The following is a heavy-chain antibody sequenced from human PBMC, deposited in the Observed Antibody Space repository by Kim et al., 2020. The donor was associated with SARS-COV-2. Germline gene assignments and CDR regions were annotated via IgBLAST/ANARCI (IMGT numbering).Heavy chain of an antibody. CDR3: AKLGPSINTYYYDSSGYSEDY. J-gene: IGHJ4*02. D-gene: IGHD3-22*01. V-gene: IGHV3-23*01. Sequence: FTISRDNAKNTLYLQMNSLRAEDTAVYYCAKLGPSINTYYYDSSGYSEDYWGQGTLVTVSS.